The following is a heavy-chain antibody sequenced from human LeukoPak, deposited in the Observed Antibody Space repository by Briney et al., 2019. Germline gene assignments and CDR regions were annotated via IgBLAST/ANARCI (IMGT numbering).Heavy chain of an antibody. D-gene: IGHD5-18*01. Sequence: SQTLSLTCTVSGDSISSGNYYWTWIRQPAGKGLEWIGRIYTSGSTNYNPSLKSRVTISVDTSKNQFSLKLSSVTAADTAVYYCATLGYCYGTDYWGQGTLVIVSS. CDR1: GDSISSGNYY. J-gene: IGHJ4*02. CDR2: IYTSGST. CDR3: ATLGYCYGTDY. V-gene: IGHV4-61*02.